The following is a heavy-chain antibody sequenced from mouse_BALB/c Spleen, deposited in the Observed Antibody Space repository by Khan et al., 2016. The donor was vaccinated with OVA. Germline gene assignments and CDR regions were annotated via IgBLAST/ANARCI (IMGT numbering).Heavy chain of an antibody. CDR2: ISYSGST. Sequence: EVKLLESGPGLVKPSQSLSLTCTVTGYSITSGYGWNWIRQFPGNKLEWMGYISYSGSTDYNPSLKSRISITRDKSKNQFFLQLKSVTTEDTATYYCARTARIKYWGQGTTLTVSS. J-gene: IGHJ2*01. D-gene: IGHD1-2*01. CDR3: ARTARIKY. CDR1: GYSITSGYG. V-gene: IGHV3-2*02.